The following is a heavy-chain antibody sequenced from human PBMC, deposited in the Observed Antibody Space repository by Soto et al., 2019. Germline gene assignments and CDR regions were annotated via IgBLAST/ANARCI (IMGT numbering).Heavy chain of an antibody. V-gene: IGHV4-4*07. CDR3: ARLHDYGDSTYPPYYYYGMDV. Sequence: QVQLQESGPGLVKPSETLSLTCTVSGGSISSYYWSWIRQPAGKGLEWIGRIYTSGSTNYNPSLKCRVTMSVDTSKNQFTLKLSSVPAADTAVYYCARLHDYGDSTYPPYYYYGMDVWGQGTTVTVSS. CDR2: IYTSGST. CDR1: GGSISSYY. D-gene: IGHD4-17*01. J-gene: IGHJ6*02.